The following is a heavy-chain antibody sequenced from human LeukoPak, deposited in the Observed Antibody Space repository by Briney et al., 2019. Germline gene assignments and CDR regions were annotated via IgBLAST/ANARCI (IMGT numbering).Heavy chain of an antibody. J-gene: IGHJ6*03. Sequence: GGSLRLSCAASGFTFSSYSMNWVRQAPGKGLEWVSSISSSSSYIYYADSVKGRFTISRDNSKNTLYLQMSSLRAEDTAVYYCAARSGADYYYYMDVWGKGTTVTVSS. CDR1: GFTFSSYS. CDR2: ISSSSSYI. V-gene: IGHV3-21*01. D-gene: IGHD2-15*01. CDR3: AARSGADYYYYMDV.